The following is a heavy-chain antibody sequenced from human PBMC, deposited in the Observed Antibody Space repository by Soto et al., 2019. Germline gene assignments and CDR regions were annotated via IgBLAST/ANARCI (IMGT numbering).Heavy chain of an antibody. D-gene: IGHD2-2*03. CDR3: GERDFRGYFFPF. V-gene: IGHV2-5*02. CDR2: IYWDDNE. Sequence: QFTLKESGPTLVKPTQTLTLTCTFSGFSLTTQGVHVGWIRQPPGKALEWLALIYWDDNEVYSPSLKNRLTHTKDTPKSQVVPKLGNGEPVDPGTFFFGERDFRGYFFPFWGPGNLVNVSS. CDR1: GFSLTTQGVH. J-gene: IGHJ4*01.